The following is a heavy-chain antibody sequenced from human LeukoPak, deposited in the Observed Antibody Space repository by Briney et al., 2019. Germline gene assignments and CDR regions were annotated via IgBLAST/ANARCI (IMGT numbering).Heavy chain of an antibody. V-gene: IGHV4-30-4*08. D-gene: IGHD2-15*01. Sequence: SQTLSLTCTVSGGSISSGDYYWSWIRQPPGKGLEWIGDIYYSGSTYYNPSLKSRVTISVATSKNQFSLKLSSVTAADTAVYYCARVLGYCSGGSCSRHFDYWGQGTLVTVSS. J-gene: IGHJ4*02. CDR3: ARVLGYCSGGSCSRHFDY. CDR2: IYYSGST. CDR1: GGSISSGDYY.